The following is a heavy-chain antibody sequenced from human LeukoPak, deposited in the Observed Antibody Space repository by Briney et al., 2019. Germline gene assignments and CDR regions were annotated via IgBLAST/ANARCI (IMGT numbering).Heavy chain of an antibody. V-gene: IGHV4-59*11. D-gene: IGHD5-24*01. CDR1: GDSMTSHY. CDR2: IYYSGTA. CDR3: ARVGEGYNYDYFDY. J-gene: IGHJ4*02. Sequence: SETLSLTCTMSGDSMTSHYWSWIRQPPGKGLEWIGYIYYSGTADYNPSLNTPDNISVDTSKNQFSLNLRSVTAADTAVYYCARVGEGYNYDYFDYWGQGTMVTVSS.